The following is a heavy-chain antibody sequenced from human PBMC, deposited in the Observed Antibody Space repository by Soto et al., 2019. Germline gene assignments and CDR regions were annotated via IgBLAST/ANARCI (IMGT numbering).Heavy chain of an antibody. J-gene: IGHJ4*02. Sequence: SVKVSCKASGGTFRSYVISWVRQAPGQGLECMGGVLPISGTANYAPNFQGRVTMTADESTTTAYMELSSLRSEDTAVYYCARGWNDFPHWGQGTLVTVSS. D-gene: IGHD1-1*01. CDR3: ARGWNDFPH. CDR1: GGTFRSYV. V-gene: IGHV1-69*13. CDR2: VLPISGTA.